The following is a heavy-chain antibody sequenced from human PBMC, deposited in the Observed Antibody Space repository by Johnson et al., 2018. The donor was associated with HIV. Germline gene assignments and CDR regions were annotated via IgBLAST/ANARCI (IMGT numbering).Heavy chain of an antibody. CDR2: ISSSGRTI. V-gene: IGHV3-11*04. Sequence: QVQLVESGGGLVKPGGSLRLSCAASGFTFSDYYMSWIRQAPGKGLEGVSYISSSGRTIYYADSVKGRFTISRDNSKNTLYLQMNSLRAEDTAVYYCARDLDTAMVTCAFDIWGQGTMVTVSS. CDR3: ARDLDTAMVTCAFDI. J-gene: IGHJ3*02. CDR1: GFTFSDYY. D-gene: IGHD5-18*01.